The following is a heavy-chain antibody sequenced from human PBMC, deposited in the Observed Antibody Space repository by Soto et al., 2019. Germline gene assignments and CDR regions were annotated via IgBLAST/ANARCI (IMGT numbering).Heavy chain of an antibody. J-gene: IGHJ3*02. D-gene: IGHD3-22*01. CDR1: GFTFSSYA. Sequence: GGSLRLSCAASGFTFSSYAMHWVRQAPGKGLEWVAVISYDGSNKYYADSVKGRFTISRDNSKNTLYLQMNSLRAEDTAVYYCARPDQETVVVIVAFDIWGQGTMVTVSS. CDR3: ARPDQETVVVIVAFDI. V-gene: IGHV3-30-3*01. CDR2: ISYDGSNK.